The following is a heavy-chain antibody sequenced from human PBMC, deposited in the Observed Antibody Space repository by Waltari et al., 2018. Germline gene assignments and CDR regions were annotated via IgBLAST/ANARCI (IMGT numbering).Heavy chain of an antibody. Sequence: QVQLQESGPGLVKPSETLSLTCSVSDDSFSSYYWSWIRQPAGKGLEWIGRIFSSGSTNYNPSLKSRVTMSVDTSKKQFSLRLNSVNAADTAVYYCARGAVISCDYWGQGILVTVSS. V-gene: IGHV4-4*07. J-gene: IGHJ4*02. D-gene: IGHD2-2*01. CDR2: IFSSGST. CDR3: ARGAVISCDY. CDR1: DDSFSSYY.